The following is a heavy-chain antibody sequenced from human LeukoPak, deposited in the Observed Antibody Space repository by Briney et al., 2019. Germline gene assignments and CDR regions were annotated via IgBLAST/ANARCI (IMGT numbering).Heavy chain of an antibody. CDR2: ISGSGGST. CDR3: AKGEMATTNPRIFDY. CDR1: GFTFSSYA. J-gene: IGHJ4*02. D-gene: IGHD5-24*01. Sequence: GGSLRLSCAASGFTFSSYAMSWVRQAPGKGLEWVSAISGSGGSTYYADSVKGRFTISRDNSKNTLYLQMNSLRAEDTAVYYCAKGEMATTNPRIFDYWGQGTLVTVSS. V-gene: IGHV3-23*01.